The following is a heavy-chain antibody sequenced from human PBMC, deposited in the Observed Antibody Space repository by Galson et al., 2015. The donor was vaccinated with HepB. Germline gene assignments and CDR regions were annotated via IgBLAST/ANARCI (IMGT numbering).Heavy chain of an antibody. Sequence: LSLTCTVSGGSISSGAYYWTWIRQHPEKGLEWIGYIYFSGSTNYNPSLKSRVTISLDTSKSHFSLNLTSVAAADTAVYYCARGSGTSFLWGQGTLVTVSS. V-gene: IGHV4-31*03. D-gene: IGHD2-2*01. CDR2: IYFSGST. CDR3: ARGSGTSFL. J-gene: IGHJ4*02. CDR1: GGSISSGAYY.